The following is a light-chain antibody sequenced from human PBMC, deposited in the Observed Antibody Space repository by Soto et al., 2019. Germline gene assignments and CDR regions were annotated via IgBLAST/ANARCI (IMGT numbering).Light chain of an antibody. V-gene: IGLV2-23*01. Sequence: QSALTQPASVSGSPGQSITISCTGTSSNLGSYDLVSWYQQYPGQAPKLLIYEGSKRPSGVSNRFSGSRSGNTASLTISGLQAEDEANYYCCSYAGSSTFVVFGGGTKLTVL. J-gene: IGLJ2*01. CDR3: CSYAGSSTFVV. CDR2: EGS. CDR1: SSNLGSYDL.